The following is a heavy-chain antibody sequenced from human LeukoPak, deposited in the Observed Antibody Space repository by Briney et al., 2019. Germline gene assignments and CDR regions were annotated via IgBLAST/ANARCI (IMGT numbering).Heavy chain of an antibody. Sequence: GALRLSCAASGFPFISNHMTWVRQAPGKGLEWVSVIYSGGRTYYADSVKGRFTISRDNSKNTLYLQMNSLRAEDTAVYYCARDLNGWSFDYWGQGTLVTVSS. D-gene: IGHD3-3*01. J-gene: IGHJ4*02. CDR3: ARDLNGWSFDY. V-gene: IGHV3-66*01. CDR1: GFPFISNH. CDR2: IYSGGRT.